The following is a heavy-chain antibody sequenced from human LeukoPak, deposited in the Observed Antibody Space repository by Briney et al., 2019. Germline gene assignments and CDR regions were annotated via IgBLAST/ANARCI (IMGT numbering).Heavy chain of an antibody. J-gene: IGHJ4*02. D-gene: IGHD2-8*02. CDR3: ARYDSDTGATDY. V-gene: IGHV3-7*01. CDR2: IKQDGSEK. CDR1: GFTFSTYW. Sequence: GGSLRLSCAASGFTFSTYWMSWVRQAPGKGLEWVAIIKQDGSEKYYVDSVKGRFTISRDNAKNSLYVQMNSLTAEDTAVYSCARYDSDTGATDYWGQGILVTVSS.